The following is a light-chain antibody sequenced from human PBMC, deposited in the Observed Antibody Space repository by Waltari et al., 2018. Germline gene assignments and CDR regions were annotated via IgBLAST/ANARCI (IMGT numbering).Light chain of an antibody. CDR1: SSNIGSNT. CDR2: GTS. V-gene: IGLV1-44*01. Sequence: QSVVTQPPSASGTPGQSVTISCSGSSSNIGSNTVSWYQVLPGSAPKLLIHGTSNRPSGITDRFSGSTSGTSASLAISGLQFDDEADYYCAAWDGSLYGYVLGTGTKVTVL. J-gene: IGLJ1*01. CDR3: AAWDGSLYGYV.